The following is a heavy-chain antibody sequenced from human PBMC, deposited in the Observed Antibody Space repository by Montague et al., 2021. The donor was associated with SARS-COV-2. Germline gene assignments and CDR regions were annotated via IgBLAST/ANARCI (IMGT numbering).Heavy chain of an antibody. CDR1: GFTFSSYS. CDR3: AGESAYYYGSGSYFDY. V-gene: IGHV3-21*01. CDR2: ISSSSSYI. D-gene: IGHD3-10*01. Sequence: SLRLSCAASGFTFSSYSMNWVRQAPGKGLEWVSSISSSSSYIYYADSVKGRFTISRDNAKNSLYLQMNSLRAEDTAVYYCAGESAYYYGSGSYFDYWGQGTLVTVSS. J-gene: IGHJ4*02.